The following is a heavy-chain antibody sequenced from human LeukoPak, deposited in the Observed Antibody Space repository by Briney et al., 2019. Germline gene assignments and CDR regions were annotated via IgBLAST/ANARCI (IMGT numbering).Heavy chain of an antibody. CDR1: GYTFTIYG. CDR3: AREYDFWSDMDV. CDR2: ISAYNGNT. D-gene: IGHD3-3*01. V-gene: IGHV1-18*01. J-gene: IGHJ6*02. Sequence: AAVTVSFSASGYTFTIYGISWGRHAPGQGLGRVGWISAYNGNTNYAQKLRGRVTMTTETSTSTAYMELRSLRSDGTAVYYCAREYDFWSDMDVWGQGTTVTVSS.